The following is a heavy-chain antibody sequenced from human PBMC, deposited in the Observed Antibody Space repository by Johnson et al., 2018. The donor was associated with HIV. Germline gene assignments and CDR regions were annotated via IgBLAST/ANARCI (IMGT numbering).Heavy chain of an antibody. Sequence: VQLVESGGGLVKPGGSLRLSCAASGFTVSSNYMSWVRQAPGKGLEWVSVIYSGGSTYYADSVKGRFTISRDNSKNTLYLQMNSLRAEDTAVYYCARDQIAAAGAFDIWGQGTMVTVSS. D-gene: IGHD6-13*01. CDR3: ARDQIAAAGAFDI. J-gene: IGHJ3*02. V-gene: IGHV3-66*02. CDR2: IYSGGST. CDR1: GFTVSSNY.